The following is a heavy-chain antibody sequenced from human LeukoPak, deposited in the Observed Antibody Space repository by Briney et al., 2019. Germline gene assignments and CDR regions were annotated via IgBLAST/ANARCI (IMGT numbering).Heavy chain of an antibody. Sequence: SETLSLTRTVSGASFSSGDQYWNWIRQRPGEGLEWIGSIHPSGTLYNNPSLESRVTISIDTSKNQFSLNLNSVTAADTAVYFCSRGLDSRKLGYWGQGTLVTVSS. CDR2: IHPSGTL. CDR1: GASFSSGDQY. CDR3: SRGLDSRKLGY. V-gene: IGHV4-31*03. J-gene: IGHJ4*02. D-gene: IGHD3-22*01.